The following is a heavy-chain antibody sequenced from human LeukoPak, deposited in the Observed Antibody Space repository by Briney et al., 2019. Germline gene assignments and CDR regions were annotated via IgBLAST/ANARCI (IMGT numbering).Heavy chain of an antibody. Sequence: ASVKVSCKASGYTFTGYYMHWVRQAPGQGLEWMGWINPNSGGTNYAQKFQGRFTMTRDTSISTAYMELSRLRSDDTAVYYCARDRGCSGGSCYPNWFDPWGQGTLVTVSS. CDR1: GYTFTGYY. CDR3: ARDRGCSGGSCYPNWFDP. V-gene: IGHV1-2*02. D-gene: IGHD2-15*01. J-gene: IGHJ5*02. CDR2: INPNSGGT.